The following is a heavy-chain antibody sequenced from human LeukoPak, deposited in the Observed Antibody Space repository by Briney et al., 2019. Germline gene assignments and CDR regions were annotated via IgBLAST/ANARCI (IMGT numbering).Heavy chain of an antibody. CDR1: GGSISSSSYY. J-gene: IGHJ5*02. CDR2: IYYSGST. V-gene: IGHV4-39*07. CDR3: AREMATHLGNWFDP. Sequence: KASETLSLTCTVSGGSISSSSYYWGWIRQPPGKGLEWIGSIYYSGSTYYNPSLKSRVTISVDTSKNQFSLKLSSVTAADTAVYYCAREMATHLGNWFDPWGRGTLVTVSS. D-gene: IGHD5-24*01.